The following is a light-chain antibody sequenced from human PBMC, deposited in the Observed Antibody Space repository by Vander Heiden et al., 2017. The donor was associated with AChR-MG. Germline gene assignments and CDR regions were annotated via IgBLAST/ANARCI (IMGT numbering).Light chain of an antibody. V-gene: IGLV2-14*03. CDR3: SSYTSSSTHVV. CDR1: SSDVGGYNY. CDR2: DVS. Sequence: SALTQPASVSGSPGPSITIFCTGTSSDVGGYNYVSWYQQHPRKAPNLMIYDVSNRPSGVSNRFSGSKSGNTASLTISGLQAGDEADYYCSSYTSSSTHVVFGGGTKLTVL. J-gene: IGLJ2*01.